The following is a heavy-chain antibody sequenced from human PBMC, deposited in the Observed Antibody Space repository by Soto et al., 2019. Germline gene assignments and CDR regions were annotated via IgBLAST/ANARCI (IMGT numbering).Heavy chain of an antibody. J-gene: IGHJ6*02. CDR1: GFTFDKAW. CDR3: TTGYATIDYYGMDV. V-gene: IGHV3-15*07. CDR2: IKTKTDGGTT. Sequence: PGGSLRLSCAASGFTFDKAWMNWVRRAPGKGLEWVGRIKTKTDGGTTDYAAPVKGRFVISRDDSKNTLYLQMNSLKTEDAAVYYCTTGYATIDYYGMDVWGQGTTVTV. D-gene: IGHD5-12*01.